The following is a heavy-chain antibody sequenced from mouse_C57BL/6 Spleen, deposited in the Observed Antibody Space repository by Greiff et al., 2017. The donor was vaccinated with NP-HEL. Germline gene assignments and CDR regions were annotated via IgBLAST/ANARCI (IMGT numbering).Heavy chain of an antibody. V-gene: IGHV5-4*01. CDR2: ISDGGSYT. D-gene: IGHD2-2*01. CDR3: ARDDGYDPWFAY. J-gene: IGHJ3*01. CDR1: GFTFSSYA. Sequence: EVKVVESGGGLVKPGGSLKLSCAASGFTFSSYAMSWVRQTPEKRLEWVATISDGGSYTYYPDNVKGRFTISRDNAKNNLYLQMSHLKSEDTAMYYCARDDGYDPWFAYWGQGTLVTVSA.